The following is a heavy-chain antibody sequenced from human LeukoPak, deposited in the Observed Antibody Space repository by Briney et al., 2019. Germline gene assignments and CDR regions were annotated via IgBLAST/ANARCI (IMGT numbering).Heavy chain of an antibody. CDR3: ARVKGYYYGSGSYYNRSGRYVPNYYYYGMDV. CDR1: GGSFSGYY. V-gene: IGHV4-34*01. D-gene: IGHD3-10*01. J-gene: IGHJ6*02. Sequence: SETLSLTCAVYGGSFSGYYWSWIRQPPGKGLEWIGEINHSGSTNYNPSLKSRVTISVDTSKNQFSLKLSSVTAADTAVYYCARVKGYYYGSGSYYNRSGRYVPNYYYYGMDVWGQGTTVTVSS. CDR2: INHSGST.